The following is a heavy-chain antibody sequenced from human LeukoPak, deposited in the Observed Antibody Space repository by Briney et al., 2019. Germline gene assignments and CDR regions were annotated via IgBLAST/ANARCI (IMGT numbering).Heavy chain of an antibody. V-gene: IGHV1-69*13. CDR1: GGTFPSYA. D-gene: IGHD1-26*01. CDR2: IIPISGTT. J-gene: IGHJ5*02. CDR3: ARKLRLGGNWFDP. Sequence: ASVKVPCKTSGGTFPSYAITGVRQAPGKGLGWLGKIIPISGTTNCAQKFQGRVTFTADESTSTAYMELSSLRSEDTALYYCARKLRLGGNWFDPWGQGTLVTVSS.